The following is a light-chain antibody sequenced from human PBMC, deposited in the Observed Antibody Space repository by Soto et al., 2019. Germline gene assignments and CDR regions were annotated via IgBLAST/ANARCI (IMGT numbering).Light chain of an antibody. Sequence: QSAVTQPASVSGSPGQSITISCTGTSSDVGGYDYVSWYQQYPGKAPRLIIYEVSNRPSGVSNRFSGSKSGNTASLTISGLQAEDEADYYCSSYTSSSTPSWVFGGGTKLTVL. CDR2: EVS. CDR1: SSDVGGYDY. J-gene: IGLJ3*02. V-gene: IGLV2-14*01. CDR3: SSYTSSSTPSWV.